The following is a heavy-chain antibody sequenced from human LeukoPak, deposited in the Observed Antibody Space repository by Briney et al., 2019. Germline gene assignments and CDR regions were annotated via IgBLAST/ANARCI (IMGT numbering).Heavy chain of an antibody. CDR3: ATFTAYDAFDI. Sequence: PSETLSLTCAVSGGSVSSGSYYWKCIRQPPGKGLEWIGYIYYSGSTNYNPSLKSRVTISVDTSKKRFSLKLNSVTAADTAVYYCATFTAYDAFDIWGQGTVVTVSS. V-gene: IGHV4-61*01. D-gene: IGHD5-18*01. J-gene: IGHJ3*02. CDR1: GGSVSSGSYY. CDR2: IYYSGST.